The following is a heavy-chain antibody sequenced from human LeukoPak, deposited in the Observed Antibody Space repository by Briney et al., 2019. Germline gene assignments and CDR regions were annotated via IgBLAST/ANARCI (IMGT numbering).Heavy chain of an antibody. CDR1: GFTFSDYY. CDR3: ARVLVEGSGSYWYYFDD. D-gene: IGHD3-10*01. CDR2: IINSDSTI. V-gene: IGHV3-11*01. Sequence: PGGSLRLSCAASGFTFSDYYMSWIRQAPGKGLEWVSHIINSDSTIYYAKSVKGRFTISRDNGKNSLYLQMNSLRVEDTAVYYCARVLVEGSGSYWYYFDDWGQGTLVTVSS. J-gene: IGHJ4*02.